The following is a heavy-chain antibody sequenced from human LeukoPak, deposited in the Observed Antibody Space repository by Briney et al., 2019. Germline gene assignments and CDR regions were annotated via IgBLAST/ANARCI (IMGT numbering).Heavy chain of an antibody. J-gene: IGHJ4*02. V-gene: IGHV3-30-3*01. CDR2: ISYDGSNK. CDR1: GFTFSSYA. CDR3: ARDSPYFDY. Sequence: GGSLRLSCAASGFTFSSYAMHWVRQAPGKGLEWVAVISYDGSNKYYADSVKGRFTISRDNSKNTLYLQMNRLRAEDTAVYYCARDSPYFDYWGQGTPVTVSS.